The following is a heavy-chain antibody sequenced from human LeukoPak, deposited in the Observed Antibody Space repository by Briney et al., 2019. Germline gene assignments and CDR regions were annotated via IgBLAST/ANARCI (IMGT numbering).Heavy chain of an antibody. Sequence: ASVKVSCKASGGTFSSYAISWVRQAPGQGLEWMGGIIPIFGTANYAQKFQGRVTITADESTSTAYMELSSLRSEDTAVYYCATGDSSSWYATFDYWGQGTLVTVSS. CDR2: IIPIFGTA. D-gene: IGHD6-13*01. CDR3: ATGDSSSWYATFDY. V-gene: IGHV1-69*13. CDR1: GGTFSSYA. J-gene: IGHJ4*02.